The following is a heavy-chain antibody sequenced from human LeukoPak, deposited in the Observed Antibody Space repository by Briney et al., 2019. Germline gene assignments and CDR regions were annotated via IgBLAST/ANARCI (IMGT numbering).Heavy chain of an antibody. CDR2: INPSGDPT. CDR3: ARDRRTHDSNSWDFDY. D-gene: IGHD6-13*01. J-gene: IGHJ4*02. Sequence: GASVKVSCKASGYTFTSYYMHWVRQAPGQGLEWVGIINPSGDPTTYAQKFQSRVTMTSDMSTSTVYMELSSLRSEDTAVYYCARDRRTHDSNSWDFDYWGQGTLVTVSS. V-gene: IGHV1-46*01. CDR1: GYTFTSYY.